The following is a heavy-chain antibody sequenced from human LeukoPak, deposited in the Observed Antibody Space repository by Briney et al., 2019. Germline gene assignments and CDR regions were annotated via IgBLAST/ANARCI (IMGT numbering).Heavy chain of an antibody. J-gene: IGHJ5*02. Sequence: SETLSLTCSVSGGSITSYYWSWIRQSPMKGLEWIGSVYNRGTTYYNPTLKSRVTISRDTSKNQLSLRMTYVTTADTAVYFCARDYGGNSGEFDPWGQGTLVTVSS. CDR2: VYNRGTT. D-gene: IGHD4-23*01. CDR3: ARDYGGNSGEFDP. V-gene: IGHV4-59*01. CDR1: GGSITSYY.